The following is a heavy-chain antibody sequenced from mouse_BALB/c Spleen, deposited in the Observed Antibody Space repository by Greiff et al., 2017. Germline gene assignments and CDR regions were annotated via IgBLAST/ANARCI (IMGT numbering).Heavy chain of an antibody. Sequence: VQVVESGPGLVAPSQSLSITCTVSGFSLTSYGVHWVRQPPGKGLEWLGVIWAGGSTNYNSALMSRLSISKDNSKSQVFLKMNSLQTDDTAMYYCARTIYDGYFYAMDYWGQGTSVTVSS. CDR2: IWAGGST. J-gene: IGHJ4*01. D-gene: IGHD2-3*01. V-gene: IGHV2-9*02. CDR1: GFSLTSYG. CDR3: ARTIYDGYFYAMDY.